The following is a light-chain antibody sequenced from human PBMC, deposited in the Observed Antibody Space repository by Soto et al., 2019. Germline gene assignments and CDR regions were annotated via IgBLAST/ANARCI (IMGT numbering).Light chain of an antibody. Sequence: EIVLTQSPATLSLSPGERATLSCRASQNVRDSFACCPQKPGQTPRLLIYDASNRATGIPARFSGSGSGTDFTLTISSLEPEDFAIYFCQHRAGWPPALTFGGGTKVEIK. CDR3: QHRAGWPPALT. J-gene: IGKJ4*01. V-gene: IGKV3-11*01. CDR2: DAS. CDR1: QNVRDS.